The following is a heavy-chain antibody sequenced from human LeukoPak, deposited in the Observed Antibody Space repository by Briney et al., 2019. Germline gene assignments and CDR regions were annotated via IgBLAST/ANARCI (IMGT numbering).Heavy chain of an antibody. CDR1: GCSFSTYY. D-gene: IGHD3-10*01. Sequence: GGSLSLSCAAYGCSFSTYYLSWVRQPPGKGLEWVASIIISGGGTYYADTVKRRFNSSGDNSKNTLYLQMNSLRTEDTAVYYCAKGSNYGFGYYFDYWGQGTLVTVSS. CDR2: IIISGGGT. J-gene: IGHJ4*02. V-gene: IGHV3-23*01. CDR3: AKGSNYGFGYYFDY.